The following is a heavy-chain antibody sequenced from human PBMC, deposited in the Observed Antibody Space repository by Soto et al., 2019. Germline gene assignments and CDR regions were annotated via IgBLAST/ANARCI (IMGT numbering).Heavy chain of an antibody. CDR3: ARGGTTDYESWKIDY. CDR1: GYTFTNYG. D-gene: IGHD3-16*01. CDR2: INVDTGNT. Sequence: QVQLVQSGAEVRRPGASVKVSCKASGYTFTNYGINWVRQAPGQGLEWMGWINVDTGNTNYAQKVQGRVTMTTDTSTSTAYMELRSLRSDDTAMYYCARGGTTDYESWKIDYWGQGTLITVSS. J-gene: IGHJ4*02. V-gene: IGHV1-18*01.